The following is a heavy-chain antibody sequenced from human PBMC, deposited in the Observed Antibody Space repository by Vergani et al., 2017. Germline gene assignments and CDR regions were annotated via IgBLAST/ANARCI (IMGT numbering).Heavy chain of an antibody. CDR3: ARAPKESWLQGAPFDY. V-gene: IGHV4-34*01. Sequence: QVQLQQWGAGLLKPSETLSLTCAVYGGSFSGYYWSWIRQHPGKGLEWIGYIYYSGSTYYNPSLKSRVTISVDTSKNQFSLKLSSVTAADTAVYYCARAPKESWLQGAPFDYWGQGTLVTVSS. CDR2: IYYSGST. D-gene: IGHD5-24*01. J-gene: IGHJ4*02. CDR1: GGSFSGYY.